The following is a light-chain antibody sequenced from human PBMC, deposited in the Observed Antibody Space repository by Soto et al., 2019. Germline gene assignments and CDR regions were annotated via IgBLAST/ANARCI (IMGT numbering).Light chain of an antibody. Sequence: QSVLTQPLSASGTPGQRVTISCSGSSSNIGGNIVNWYQQLPGTAPKLLIFGNDQRPSWVPDRFSGSKSGTSASLAISGLQSEDEANYYCAAWDDSLNGVVFGGGPKVTVL. J-gene: IGLJ2*01. CDR2: GND. V-gene: IGLV1-44*01. CDR1: SSNIGGNI. CDR3: AAWDDSLNGVV.